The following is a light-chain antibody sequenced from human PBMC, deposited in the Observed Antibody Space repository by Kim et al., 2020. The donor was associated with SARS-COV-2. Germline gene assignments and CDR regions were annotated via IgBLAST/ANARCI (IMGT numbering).Light chain of an antibody. CDR2: DVT. CDR3: SSYTSNSALVV. V-gene: IGLV2-14*03. J-gene: IGLJ2*01. CDR1: NNDIGTYNY. Sequence: TFSCTGTNNDIGTYNYVSWYQQHPGKAPKLLIYDVTSRPSGISTRFSSSKSGNTASLTISGLQAEDEANYYCSSYTSNSALVVFGGGTQLTVL.